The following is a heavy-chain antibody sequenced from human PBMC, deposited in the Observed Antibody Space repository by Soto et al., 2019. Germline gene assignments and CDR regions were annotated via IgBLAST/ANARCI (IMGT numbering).Heavy chain of an antibody. CDR1: GFTFSSYA. V-gene: IGHV3-23*01. CDR3: AKDRMVRGSIPRDAFDI. Sequence: GGSLRLSCAASGFTFSSYAMSWVRQAPGKGLEWVSAISGSGGSTYYADSVKGRFTISRDNSKNTLYLQMNSLRAEDTAVYYCAKDRMVRGSIPRDAFDIWGQGTMVTVSS. CDR2: ISGSGGST. D-gene: IGHD3-10*01. J-gene: IGHJ3*02.